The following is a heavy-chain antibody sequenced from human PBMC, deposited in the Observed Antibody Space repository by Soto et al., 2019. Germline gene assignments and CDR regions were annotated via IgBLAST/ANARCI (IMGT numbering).Heavy chain of an antibody. D-gene: IGHD6-19*01. CDR3: ARAYSRVAVAGTGDDAFDI. CDR2: IYYSAST. J-gene: IGHJ3*02. Sequence: SETLSLTCTVSGGSISSYYWSWIRQPPGKGLEWIGYIYYSASTNYNPSLKTRVTISVDTSKNQFSLKLSSVTAADTAVYYCARAYSRVAVAGTGDDAFDIWGQGTMVTVSS. V-gene: IGHV4-59*01. CDR1: GGSISSYY.